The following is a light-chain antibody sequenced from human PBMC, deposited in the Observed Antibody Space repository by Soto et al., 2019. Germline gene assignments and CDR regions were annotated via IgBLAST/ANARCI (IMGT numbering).Light chain of an antibody. CDR3: QEYDSYSST. CDR1: QSISHY. CDR2: DAS. J-gene: IGKJ2*01. V-gene: IGKV1-5*01. Sequence: DIQMTQSPSTLSASVGDRVTITCRASQSISHYLAWYQQKPGKAPKVLLYDASSFESGVPLRFSGSGSGTEFTLTISSLQPDDFATYYCQEYDSYSSTFGQGTKLQIK.